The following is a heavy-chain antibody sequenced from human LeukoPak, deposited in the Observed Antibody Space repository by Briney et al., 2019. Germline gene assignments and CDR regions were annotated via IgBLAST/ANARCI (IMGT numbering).Heavy chain of an antibody. CDR3: AKDRLLNCRGDCYIFDY. D-gene: IGHD2-21*02. V-gene: IGHV3-23*01. Sequence: GGTLRLSCAASGFTFSSYGMSWVRQAPGKGLEWVSAISGSGGSTYYADSVKGRFSISRDNSKNTLYLQVNGLRTEDTAVYYCAKDRLLNCRGDCYIFDYWGQGTVVTVSS. CDR1: GFTFSSYG. CDR2: ISGSGGST. J-gene: IGHJ4*02.